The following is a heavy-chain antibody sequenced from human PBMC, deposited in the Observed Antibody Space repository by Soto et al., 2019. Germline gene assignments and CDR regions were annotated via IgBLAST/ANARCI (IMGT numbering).Heavy chain of an antibody. D-gene: IGHD3-22*01. CDR1: CGYIRGFY. J-gene: IGHJ4*02. V-gene: IGHV4-59*01. CDR2: IYYSGIT. Sequence: PSEMLSLTCTVSCGYIRGFYWSCILQPPGRGLEWIGYIYYSGITTYNPSLKSRVTISVDTSKNQFSLRLASVTAADTAVYYCARRFSYNSDFDYWGQGTLVTVSS. CDR3: ARRFSYNSDFDY.